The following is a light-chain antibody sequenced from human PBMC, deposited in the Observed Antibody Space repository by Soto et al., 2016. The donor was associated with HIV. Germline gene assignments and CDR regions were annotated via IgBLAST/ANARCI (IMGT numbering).Light chain of an antibody. Sequence: DIQMTQSPSTLSAFVGDTVTISCRASQSVNKWLAWYQQKPGNAPKVLIDQTSTLERGVPSRFSGRGSGTEFTLTISSLQPDDSATYYCQQYISHSTFGQGTKGGNQT. J-gene: IGKJ1*01. CDR3: QQYISHST. V-gene: IGKV1-5*03. CDR1: QSVNKW. CDR2: QTS.